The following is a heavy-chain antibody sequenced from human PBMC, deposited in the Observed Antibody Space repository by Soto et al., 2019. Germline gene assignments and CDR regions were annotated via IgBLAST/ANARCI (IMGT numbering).Heavy chain of an antibody. CDR3: AKESMPEHYGDTLFYY. J-gene: IGHJ4*02. D-gene: IGHD4-17*01. CDR2: FSAGGRA. CDR1: GFSFSNYA. Sequence: EVQLLESGGGLVQPGGSLRLSCEASGFSFSNYALSWVRQSPGKGLEWVSTFSAGGRAYYADSVKGRFTIAKDTSKNTLHLQASSLRAEDTAVYYCAKESMPEHYGDTLFYYWGQGTRVTVSS. V-gene: IGHV3-23*01.